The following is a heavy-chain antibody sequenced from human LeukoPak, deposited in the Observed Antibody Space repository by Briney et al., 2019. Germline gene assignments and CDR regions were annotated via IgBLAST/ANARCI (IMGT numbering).Heavy chain of an antibody. J-gene: IGHJ4*02. CDR1: GGTFNNSA. V-gene: IGHV1-69*05. CDR2: IIPIFGTA. Sequence: SVKVSCKTSGGTFNNSAISWVRQAPGQGLEWLGRIIPIFGTANYAQKFQGRVTITTDESTSTAYMELSSLRSEDTAVYYCASYGSGSCLDYWGQGTLVTVSS. D-gene: IGHD3-10*01. CDR3: ASYGSGSCLDY.